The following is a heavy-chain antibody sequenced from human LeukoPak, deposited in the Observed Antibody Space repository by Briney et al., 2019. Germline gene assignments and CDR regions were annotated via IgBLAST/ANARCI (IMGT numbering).Heavy chain of an antibody. CDR2: INTDGSST. D-gene: IGHD2-15*01. J-gene: IGHJ6*02. CDR1: GFTFSSYW. CDR3: ARAYVLGYCSGGNCYDRYYYYGMDV. Sequence: QSGGSLRLSCAASGFTFSSYWMHWVRQAPGKGLVWVSRINTDGSSTSYADSVKGRFTISRDNAKNTLYLQMNSLRAEDTAVYYCARAYVLGYCSGGNCYDRYYYYGMDVWGQGTTVTVSS. V-gene: IGHV3-74*01.